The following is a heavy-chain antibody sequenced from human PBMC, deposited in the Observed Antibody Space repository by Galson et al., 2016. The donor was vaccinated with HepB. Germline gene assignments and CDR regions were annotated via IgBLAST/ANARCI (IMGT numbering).Heavy chain of an antibody. CDR2: IHTSGPT. CDR3: ARYLYDITTRPEATYYFDY. V-gene: IGHV4-61*02. J-gene: IGHJ4*02. D-gene: IGHD3-22*01. CDR1: GVSIGGGDFY. Sequence: TLSLTCTVSGVSIGGGDFYWSWIRQPAGQGLQWIGRIHTSGPTKYNPSLESRVAVSMDTSKGQFSLRLTSVTAADTAIYYCARYLYDITTRPEATYYFDYWGQGHLVTVSS.